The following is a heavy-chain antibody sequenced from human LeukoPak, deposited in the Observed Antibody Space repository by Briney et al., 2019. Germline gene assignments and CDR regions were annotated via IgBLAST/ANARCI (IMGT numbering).Heavy chain of an antibody. Sequence: SVKVSCKASGGTLSSYAISWVRQAPGQGLEWMGRIIPIFGTANYAQKFQGRVTITTDESTSTAYMELSSLRSEDTAVYYCASDPLVATGYFDYWGQGTLVTVSS. V-gene: IGHV1-69*05. J-gene: IGHJ4*02. CDR3: ASDPLVATGYFDY. CDR1: GGTLSSYA. D-gene: IGHD5-12*01. CDR2: IIPIFGTA.